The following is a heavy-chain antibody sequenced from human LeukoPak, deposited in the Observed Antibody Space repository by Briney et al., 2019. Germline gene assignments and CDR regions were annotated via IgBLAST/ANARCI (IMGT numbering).Heavy chain of an antibody. V-gene: IGHV1-18*01. CDR2: ISAYNGNT. CDR1: GGTFSSYA. CDR3: ARCGNRRIAAAGPYYYYYYMDV. D-gene: IGHD6-13*01. Sequence: GASVKVSCKASGGTFSSYAISWVRQAPGQGLEWMGWISAYNGNTNYAQKLQGRVTMTTDTSTSTAYMELRSLRSDDTAVYYCARCGNRRIAAAGPYYYYYYMDVWGKGTTVTVSS. J-gene: IGHJ6*03.